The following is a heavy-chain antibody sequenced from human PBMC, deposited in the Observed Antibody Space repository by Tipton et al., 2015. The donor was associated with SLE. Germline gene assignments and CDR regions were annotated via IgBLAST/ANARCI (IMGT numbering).Heavy chain of an antibody. D-gene: IGHD6-25*01. Sequence: SLRLSCAASGFTFDDYAMHWVRQAPGKGLEWASGISWNSGSIGYADSVKGRFTISRDNAKNSLYLQMNSLRAEDTALYYCAFRNRQRLNDYWGQGTLVTVSS. V-gene: IGHV3-9*01. CDR1: GFTFDDYA. CDR2: ISWNSGSI. CDR3: AFRNRQRLNDY. J-gene: IGHJ4*02.